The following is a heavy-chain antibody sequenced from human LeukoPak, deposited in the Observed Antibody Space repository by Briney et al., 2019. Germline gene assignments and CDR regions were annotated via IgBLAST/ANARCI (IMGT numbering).Heavy chain of an antibody. Sequence: GGSLRLSCAASGFTFSSYAMHWVRQAPGKGLEWVAVMSYDGNNKYYADSVKGRFTISRDNAVNTLYLQMNSLRVEDTAVYYCVRGSLRLPRSTPDYWGQGTLVTVSS. V-gene: IGHV3-30*04. J-gene: IGHJ4*02. CDR2: MSYDGNNK. D-gene: IGHD2-21*02. CDR3: VRGSLRLPRSTPDY. CDR1: GFTFSSYA.